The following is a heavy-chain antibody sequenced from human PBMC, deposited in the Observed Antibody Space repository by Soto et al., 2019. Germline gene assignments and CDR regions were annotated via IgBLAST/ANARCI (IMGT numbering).Heavy chain of an antibody. J-gene: IGHJ5*01. V-gene: IGHV6-1*01. Sequence: PSQTLSLTCAISGDSVSSSSVTWNWIGQSPSRGLEWLGRTYYRSKWYNDYAESVKSRIIINPDTSKNQFSLHLNSVTPEDTAVYYCVRLIGNSWLDFWGQGTLVTVSS. D-gene: IGHD1-26*01. CDR1: GDSVSSSSVT. CDR3: VRLIGNSWLDF. CDR2: TYYRSKWYN.